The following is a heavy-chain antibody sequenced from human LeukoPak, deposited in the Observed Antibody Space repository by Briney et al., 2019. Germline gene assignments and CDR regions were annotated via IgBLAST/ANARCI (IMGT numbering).Heavy chain of an antibody. V-gene: IGHV3-30*02. Sequence: GGSLRLSCAASGFTFSSYGMHWVRQAPGKGLEWVAFIRDDGSNKYYAHSVKGRFTISRDNSKNTLHLQMNSLRAEDTAVYYCAKEGAAAVDYWGQGTLVTVSS. CDR2: IRDDGSNK. J-gene: IGHJ4*02. CDR1: GFTFSSYG. CDR3: AKEGAAAVDY. D-gene: IGHD6-13*01.